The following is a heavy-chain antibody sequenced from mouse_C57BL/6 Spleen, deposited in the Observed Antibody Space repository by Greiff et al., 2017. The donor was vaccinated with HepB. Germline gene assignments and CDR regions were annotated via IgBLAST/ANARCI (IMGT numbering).Heavy chain of an antibody. V-gene: IGHV1-80*01. Sequence: VQLQQSGAELVKPGASVKISCKASGYAFSSYWMNWVKQRPGQGLEWIGQIYPGDGDTNYNGKFKGKATLTADKSSSTAYMQLSSLTSEDSAVYFCARGGYDGSSHAMDYWGQGTPVTVSS. CDR2: IYPGDGDT. CDR3: ARGGYDGSSHAMDY. D-gene: IGHD1-1*01. CDR1: GYAFSSYW. J-gene: IGHJ4*01.